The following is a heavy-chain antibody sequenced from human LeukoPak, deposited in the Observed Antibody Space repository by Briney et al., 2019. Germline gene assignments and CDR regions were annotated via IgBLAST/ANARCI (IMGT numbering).Heavy chain of an antibody. J-gene: IGHJ3*02. D-gene: IGHD4-23*01. Sequence: GASVKVSCKASGYTFISYDINWVRQATGQGLEWMGWMNPNSGNTGYAQKFQGRVTMTRNTSISTAYMELSSLRSEDTALYYCARESYGGYQFDIWGQGTVVTVSS. V-gene: IGHV1-8*01. CDR3: ARESYGGYQFDI. CDR2: MNPNSGNT. CDR1: GYTFISYD.